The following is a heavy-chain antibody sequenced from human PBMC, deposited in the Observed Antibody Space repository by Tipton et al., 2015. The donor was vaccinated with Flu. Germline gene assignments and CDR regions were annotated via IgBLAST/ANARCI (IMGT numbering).Heavy chain of an antibody. D-gene: IGHD5-24*01. J-gene: IGHJ4*02. Sequence: TLSLTCTVSGGSMSSYYWIWIRQPPGKGLEWIGCIYFSGSTNYNPSLKSRVTTSVDTSKNQFSLNLSSVTAADTAVYYCATSGWRGPGGSFYFWSQGTLVTVYS. CDR1: GGSMSSYY. V-gene: IGHV4-59*03. CDR3: ATSGWRGPGGSFYF. CDR2: IYFSGST.